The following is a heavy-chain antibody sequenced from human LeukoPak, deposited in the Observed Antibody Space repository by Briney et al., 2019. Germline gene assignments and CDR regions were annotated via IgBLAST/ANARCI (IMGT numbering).Heavy chain of an antibody. CDR2: ISGDGSST. V-gene: IGHV3-74*01. Sequence: PGGSLRLSCAAPGFTFSSYWSHWVRQTPGKGLVWVSRISGDGSSTTYAESVKGRFTISRDNAKNTLYLQMNTLRAEDTAVYYCARELPFDYWGQGTLVTVSS. J-gene: IGHJ4*02. CDR1: GFTFSSYW. CDR3: ARELPFDY.